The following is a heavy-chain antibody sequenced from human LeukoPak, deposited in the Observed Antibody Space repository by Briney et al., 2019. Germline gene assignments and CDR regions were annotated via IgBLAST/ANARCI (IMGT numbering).Heavy chain of an antibody. J-gene: IGHJ5*02. V-gene: IGHV5-10-1*01. CDR3: AIGMTVVGWFDP. CDR1: GYSFTSYW. CDR2: IDPSDSYT. D-gene: IGHD6-19*01. Sequence: GESLKISCKGSGYSFTSYWISWVRQMPGKGLEWMGRIDPSDSYTNYSPSFQGHVTISADKSISTAYLQWSSLKASDTAMYYCAIGMTVVGWFDPWGQGTLVTVSS.